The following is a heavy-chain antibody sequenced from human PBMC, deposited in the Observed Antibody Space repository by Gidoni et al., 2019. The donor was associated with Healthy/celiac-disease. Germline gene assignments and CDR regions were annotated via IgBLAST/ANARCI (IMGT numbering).Heavy chain of an antibody. J-gene: IGHJ3*02. CDR3: ARQLLAFDI. CDR1: GGSRSSSSYY. D-gene: IGHD2-15*01. V-gene: IGHV4-39*01. CDR2: IYYSGNT. Sequence: QLQLQESGPGLVKPSETLSLTCTVSGGSRSSSSYYWGWIRQPPGKGLEWIESIYYSGNTYYNPSLKSRVTISVDTSKNQSALKLSSVTAADTAVYYCARQLLAFDIWGQGTMVTVSS.